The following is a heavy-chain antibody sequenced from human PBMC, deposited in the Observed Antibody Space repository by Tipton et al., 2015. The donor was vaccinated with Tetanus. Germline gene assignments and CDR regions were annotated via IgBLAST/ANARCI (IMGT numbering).Heavy chain of an antibody. D-gene: IGHD2-2*01. V-gene: IGHV4-39*01. CDR1: GGSISNSSYY. CDR2: IYYSGST. J-gene: IGHJ2*01. Sequence: TLSLTCTVSGGSISNSSYYWGWIRQPPGKGLEWIGSIYYSGSTYYNPSLKSRVTISVDTSKNQFSLKLSSVTAADTAVYYCASTIESAAANWYFDLWGRGTLVTVSS. CDR3: ASTIESAAANWYFDL.